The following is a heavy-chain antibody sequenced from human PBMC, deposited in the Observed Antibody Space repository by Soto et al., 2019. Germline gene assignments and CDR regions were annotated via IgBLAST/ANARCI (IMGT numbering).Heavy chain of an antibody. J-gene: IGHJ6*02. CDR3: AREYGSSYSPRYYGMDV. D-gene: IGHD6-13*01. Sequence: EVQLVESGGGLVQPGGSLRLSCAASGFTLSSYWMSWVRQAPGKGLEWVANIKQDGSEKYYVDSVKGRFTISRDTAKSSLSMQLHSLRAEDTAVYYCAREYGSSYSPRYYGMDVWGQGTTVTVSS. CDR2: IKQDGSEK. CDR1: GFTLSSYW. V-gene: IGHV3-7*05.